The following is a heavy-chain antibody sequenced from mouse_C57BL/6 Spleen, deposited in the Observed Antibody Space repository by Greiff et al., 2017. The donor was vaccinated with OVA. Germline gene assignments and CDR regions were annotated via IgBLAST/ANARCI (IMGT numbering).Heavy chain of an antibody. CDR3: ARNWGDY. V-gene: IGHV1-82*01. Sequence: QVQLQQSGPELVKPGASVKISCKASGYAFSSSWMHWVKQRPGKGLEWIGRIYPGDGDTNYNGKFKGKATLTADKSSSTAYMQLSSLTSEDSAVYFCARNWGDYWGQGTTLTVSS. D-gene: IGHD4-1*01. J-gene: IGHJ2*01. CDR1: GYAFSSSW. CDR2: IYPGDGDT.